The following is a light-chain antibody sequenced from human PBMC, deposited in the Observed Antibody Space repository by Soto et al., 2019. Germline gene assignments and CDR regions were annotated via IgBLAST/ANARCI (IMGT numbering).Light chain of an antibody. J-gene: IGLJ2*01. CDR3: QSYNSSLGHVV. Sequence: QSVLTQPPSVSGAPGQRVTIPCTGSSSNIGSYYDVHWYQQLPGTVPKLLIYGDNNRPTGVPDRFSGSKSGTSASLAITGLQAEDEADYYCQSYNSSLGHVVLGGGTKLTVL. CDR2: GDN. V-gene: IGLV1-40*01. CDR1: SSNIGSYYD.